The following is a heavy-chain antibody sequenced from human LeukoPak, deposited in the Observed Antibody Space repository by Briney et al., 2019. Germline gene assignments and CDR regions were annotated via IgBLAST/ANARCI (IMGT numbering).Heavy chain of an antibody. CDR1: GFTFSSYS. D-gene: IGHD3-9*01. CDR2: ISSGGSYL. Sequence: GGSLRLSCAVSGFTFSSYSMNWVRQYPGKGLEWVSSISSGGSYLYYADSVKGRFTISRDNAKSSLYLQMNSLRTEDTAVYYCARDGYDILTGHSVTFDYWGQGTLVTV. V-gene: IGHV3-21*01. J-gene: IGHJ4*02. CDR3: ARDGYDILTGHSVTFDY.